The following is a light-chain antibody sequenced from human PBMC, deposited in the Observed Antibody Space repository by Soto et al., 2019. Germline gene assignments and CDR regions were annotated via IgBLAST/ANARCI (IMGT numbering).Light chain of an antibody. J-gene: IGKJ4*01. CDR3: QQYYSVPLT. CDR1: QSVLYSSNNKNY. CDR2: WAS. V-gene: IGKV4-1*01. Sequence: DIVMTQSPDSLAVSLGERATIDCKSSQSVLYSSNNKNYLAWYQKKPGQPPTLLIYWASTRESGVPDRFSGSGSGTDFTLTISSLQAEDVAVYYCQQYYSVPLTFGGGTKVEIK.